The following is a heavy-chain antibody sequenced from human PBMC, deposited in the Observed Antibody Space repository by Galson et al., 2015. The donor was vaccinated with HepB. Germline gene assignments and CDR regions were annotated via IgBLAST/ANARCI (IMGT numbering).Heavy chain of an antibody. CDR3: AKDPIDY. Sequence: SLRLSCAASGFTFSSYAMSWVRQAPGKGLEWVSAISGSGGDAYYADSVKGRFTISRDNSKNTVSLQMNSLRVEDTAIYYCAKDPIDYWGQGTLVTVSS. CDR1: GFTFSSYA. CDR2: ISGSGGDA. V-gene: IGHV3-23*01. J-gene: IGHJ4*02.